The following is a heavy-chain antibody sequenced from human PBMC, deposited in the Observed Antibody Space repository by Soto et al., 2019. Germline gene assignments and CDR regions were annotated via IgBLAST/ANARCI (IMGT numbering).Heavy chain of an antibody. D-gene: IGHD2-15*01. CDR2: IYYTEKT. CDR3: ARARFQLLHPYYYGMDV. Sequence: SEPLSLTCTVSGGSISSYYWSWIRQPPWKGLDWIGYIYYTEKTNYNPSLKSRVTISVDTSKNQFSLKLRSVTAADTGVYFCARARFQLLHPYYYGMDVWGQGTAVTVSS. CDR1: GGSISSYY. V-gene: IGHV4-59*01. J-gene: IGHJ6*02.